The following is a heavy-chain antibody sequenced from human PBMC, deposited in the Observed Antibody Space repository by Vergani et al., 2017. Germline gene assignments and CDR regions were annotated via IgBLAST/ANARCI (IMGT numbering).Heavy chain of an antibody. D-gene: IGHD3-10*01. CDR1: GGSFSGYY. J-gene: IGHJ4*02. Sequence: QVQLQQWGSGLLKPSETLSLTCAVYGGSFSGYYWSWIRQPPGKGLEWIGEINHSGSTNYNPSLKSRVTISVDTSKSQFSLKLSSVTAADTSVYYCARWSMVRGVIRAXFDYWGQGTLVTVSS. CDR2: INHSGST. CDR3: ARWSMVRGVIRAXFDY. V-gene: IGHV4-34*01.